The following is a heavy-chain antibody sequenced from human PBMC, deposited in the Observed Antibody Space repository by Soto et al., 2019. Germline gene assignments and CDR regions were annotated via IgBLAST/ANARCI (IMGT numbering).Heavy chain of an antibody. Sequence: QLQESGPGLVKPSQTLSLTCAVSGGSISSGDYYWNWIRQHPGKGLEWIGYTYHSGSTSYNPSLKSRITLSVDKSKSQFSLKLTSVTAADTAVYYCARGVGTAWPHDSWGQGALVTVSS. CDR2: TYHSGST. CDR3: ARGVGTAWPHDS. CDR1: GGSISSGDYY. D-gene: IGHD2-21*02. J-gene: IGHJ4*02. V-gene: IGHV4-31*11.